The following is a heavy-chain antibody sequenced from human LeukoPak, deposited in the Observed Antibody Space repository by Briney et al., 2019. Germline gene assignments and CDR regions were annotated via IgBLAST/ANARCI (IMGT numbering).Heavy chain of an antibody. Sequence: ASVKVSCKASGYTFTSYYMHWVRHAPGQRLEWMGIINPSGGSTSYAQKFQGRVTMTRDMSTSTVYMELSSLRSEDTAVYYCARDPAPYSGSSQTRYYYYYMDVWGKGTTVTVSS. J-gene: IGHJ6*03. CDR3: ARDPAPYSGSSQTRYYYYYMDV. V-gene: IGHV1-46*01. CDR1: GYTFTSYY. CDR2: INPSGGST. D-gene: IGHD1-26*01.